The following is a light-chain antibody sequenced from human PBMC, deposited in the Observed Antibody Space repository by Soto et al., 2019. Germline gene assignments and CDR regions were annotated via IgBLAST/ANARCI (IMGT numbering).Light chain of an antibody. J-gene: IGKJ2*01. CDR3: QQSNNWPYT. CDR2: GAS. Sequence: EIVMMHSPATLSVSPGDRATLSCRASQTVRDNLAWYQQKPGQAPRLLIYGASTRATGIPARFSGSGSGTEFTPTIDSLQSEDFALYFCQQSNNWPYTFGQGTKLEIK. CDR1: QTVRDN. V-gene: IGKV3-15*01.